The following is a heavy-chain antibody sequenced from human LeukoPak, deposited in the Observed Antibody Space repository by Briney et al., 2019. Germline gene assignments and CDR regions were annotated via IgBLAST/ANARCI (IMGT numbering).Heavy chain of an antibody. D-gene: IGHD6-19*01. CDR1: GGSFSGYY. Sequence: SETMSLTSAVYGGSFSGYYWSWIRQPPGKGLEWIGEINHSGSTNSNPSLKSRVTISEDTSKNQFSLKLNSVTAADTAVYYCVTGQWLVPVSYWGQGTVVTVSS. J-gene: IGHJ4*02. CDR2: INHSGST. CDR3: VTGQWLVPVSY. V-gene: IGHV4-34*01.